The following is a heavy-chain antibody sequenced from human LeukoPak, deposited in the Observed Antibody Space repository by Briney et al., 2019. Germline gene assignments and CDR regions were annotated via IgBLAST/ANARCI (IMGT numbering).Heavy chain of an antibody. J-gene: IGHJ4*02. Sequence: PGRSLRLSCAASGLTFDDYAMHWVRQAPGKGLEWVSGISWNSGSIGYADSVKGRFTISRDNAKNSLYLQMNSLRAEDTALYYCAKDRYSGLYGGYYFDYWGQGTLVTVSS. CDR3: AKDRYSGLYGGYYFDY. D-gene: IGHD1-26*01. CDR2: ISWNSGSI. CDR1: GLTFDDYA. V-gene: IGHV3-9*01.